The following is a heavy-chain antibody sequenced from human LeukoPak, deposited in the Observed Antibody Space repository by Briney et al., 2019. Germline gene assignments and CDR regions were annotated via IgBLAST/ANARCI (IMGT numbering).Heavy chain of an antibody. CDR1: GYTFTSFS. J-gene: IGHJ3*02. CDR2: INPNSGGT. Sequence: ASVKVSCKTSGYTFTSFSITWVRQAPGQGLEWMGWINPNSGGTNYAQTFQGRVTVTRDTSISTVYMELSRLRSDDTAVYYCARVLLVTRGAFDIWGQGTMVTVSS. CDR3: ARVLLVTRGAFDI. D-gene: IGHD4-23*01. V-gene: IGHV1-2*02.